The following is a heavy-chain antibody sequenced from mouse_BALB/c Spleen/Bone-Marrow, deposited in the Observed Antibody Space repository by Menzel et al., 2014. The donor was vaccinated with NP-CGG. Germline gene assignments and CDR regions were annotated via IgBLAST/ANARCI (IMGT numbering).Heavy chain of an antibody. J-gene: IGHJ4*01. CDR3: ASPYGNYDAMDY. V-gene: IGHV1-87*01. D-gene: IGHD2-1*01. CDR1: GYTFTSYW. CDR2: IYPGDGDT. Sequence: QVQLKQSGAELARPGASVKLSCKASGYTFTSYWMQWVKQRPGQGLQWIGAIYPGDGDTRYTQKLRGKATLTADKSSNTAYMQLSSLTSEDSAVYFCASPYGNYDAMDYWGQGTSVTVSS.